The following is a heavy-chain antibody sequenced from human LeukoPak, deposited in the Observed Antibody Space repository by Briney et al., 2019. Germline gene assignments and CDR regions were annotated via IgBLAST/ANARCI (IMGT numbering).Heavy chain of an antibody. D-gene: IGHD1-1*01. CDR2: ICSNSFYT. Sequence: GGSLRLSCVASGFTYSNHGMSWVGRARGKGLEGVSSICSNSFYTYNADSVSGRFTVHIHNSKNALYLQMNNMAAKHRAVYIVAKIGVSGSWFFDLWGRGSLLSVYS. V-gene: IGHV3-23*05. CDR1: GFTYSNHG. J-gene: IGHJ2*01. CDR3: AKIGVSGSWFFDL.